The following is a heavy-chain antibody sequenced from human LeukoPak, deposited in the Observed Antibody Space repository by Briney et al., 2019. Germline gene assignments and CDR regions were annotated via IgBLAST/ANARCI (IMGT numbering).Heavy chain of an antibody. J-gene: IGHJ3*02. CDR3: ARATTMIVPVFDI. CDR2: IFTSGIA. CDR1: GGSIGIYY. D-gene: IGHD3-22*01. Sequence: SETLSLTCTVSGGSIGIYYWNWIRQPAGKGLEWIGRIFTSGIANYNPSLKSRVTMSVDTSKNQFSLNLSSVTAADTAVYYCARATTMIVPVFDIWGQGTMVTVSS. V-gene: IGHV4-4*07.